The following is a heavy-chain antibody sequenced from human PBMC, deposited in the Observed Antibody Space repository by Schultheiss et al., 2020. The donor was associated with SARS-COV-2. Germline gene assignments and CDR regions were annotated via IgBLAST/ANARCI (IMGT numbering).Heavy chain of an antibody. CDR2: IYYSVST. V-gene: IGHV4-39*01. CDR1: GGSISSSSYY. CDR3: ARGLLLYYFDY. D-gene: IGHD2-15*01. J-gene: IGHJ4*02. Sequence: SETLSLTCTVSGGSISSSSYYWGWIRQPPGKGLEWIGSIYYSVSTYYNPSLKSRVTISVDTSKNQFSLKLSSVTAADTSVYYCARGLLLYYFDYWGQGTLVTVSS.